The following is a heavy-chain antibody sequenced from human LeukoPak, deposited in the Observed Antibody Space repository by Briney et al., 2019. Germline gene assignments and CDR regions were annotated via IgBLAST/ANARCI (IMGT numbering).Heavy chain of an antibody. D-gene: IGHD3-10*01. CDR3: ARGRSSMVRGYYYYYMDV. Sequence: PSETLSLTCTVSGGSISSYYWSWLRKPPGKGLEWIGYIYYSGSTNYNPSLKSRVTISVDTSKNQFSLKLSSVTAADTAVYYCARGRSSMVRGYYYYYMDVWGKGTTVTISS. CDR1: GGSISSYY. CDR2: IYYSGST. J-gene: IGHJ6*03. V-gene: IGHV4-59*01.